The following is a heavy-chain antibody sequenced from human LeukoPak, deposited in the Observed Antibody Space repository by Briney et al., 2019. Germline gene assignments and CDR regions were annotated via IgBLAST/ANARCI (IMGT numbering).Heavy chain of an antibody. V-gene: IGHV3-23*01. CDR1: GFTFNNYA. CDR3: ARDSTGELDY. Sequence: GGSLRLSCATSGFTFNNYAMSWVRQAPGKGLEWVSAISGSGRDTYYADSVKGRFTISRDNSKNTLYLQMNSLRAEDTAVYYCARDSTGELDYWGQGTLVTVSS. CDR2: ISGSGRDT. J-gene: IGHJ4*02. D-gene: IGHD3-16*01.